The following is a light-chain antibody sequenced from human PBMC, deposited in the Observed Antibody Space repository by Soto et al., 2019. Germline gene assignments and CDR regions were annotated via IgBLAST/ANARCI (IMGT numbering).Light chain of an antibody. CDR3: QSYDNNIHVV. CDR2: EDN. CDR1: SGSIASNY. V-gene: IGLV6-57*01. J-gene: IGLJ2*01. Sequence: NFMLTQPHSVSESPGKTVTISCTRSSGSIASNYVQWYQQRPGSSPTTVIYEDNQRPSGVPDRFSGSIDSSSNSASLTISGLKTGDEADYYCQSYDNNIHVVFGGGTKLTVL.